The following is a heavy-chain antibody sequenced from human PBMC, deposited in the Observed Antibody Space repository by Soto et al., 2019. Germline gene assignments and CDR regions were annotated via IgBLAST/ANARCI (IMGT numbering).Heavy chain of an antibody. D-gene: IGHD3-3*01. Sequence: PSETLSLTCAVSGGSISSSNWWSWVRQPPGKGLEWIGEIYHSGSTNYNPSLKSRVTISVDKSKNQFSLKLSSVTAADTAVYYCASTSRYDFWSGYSPYGMDVCGQGTTVTVSS. V-gene: IGHV4-4*02. CDR2: IYHSGST. CDR3: ASTSRYDFWSGYSPYGMDV. J-gene: IGHJ6*02. CDR1: GGSISSSNW.